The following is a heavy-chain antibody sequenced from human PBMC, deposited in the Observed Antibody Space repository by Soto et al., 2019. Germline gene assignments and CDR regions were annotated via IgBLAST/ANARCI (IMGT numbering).Heavy chain of an antibody. CDR2: IYYSGST. D-gene: IGHD3-3*01. CDR3: ASTDFWSGYPLIY. CDR1: GGSISSGGYY. J-gene: IGHJ4*02. Sequence: SETLSLTCTVSGGSISSGGYYWSWIRQHPGKGLEWIGYIYYSGSTYYNPSLKSRVTISVDTSKNQFSLKLSSVTAADTAVYYCASTDFWSGYPLIYWGQGTLVTVSS. V-gene: IGHV4-31*03.